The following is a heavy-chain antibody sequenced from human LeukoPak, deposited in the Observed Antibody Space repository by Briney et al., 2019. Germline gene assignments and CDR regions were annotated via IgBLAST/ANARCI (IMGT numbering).Heavy chain of an antibody. J-gene: IGHJ4*02. V-gene: IGHV1-18*04. CDR2: ISAYNGNT. Sequence: GASVKDSCKASGYTFTSYGISWVRQAPGQGLEWMGWISAYNGNTNYAQKLQGRVTMTTDTSTSTAYMELRSLRSHDTAVYYCASEPVQLEPVSAGGKILGISFDYWGQRTLVTVSS. D-gene: IGHD1-1*01. CDR3: ASEPVQLEPVSAGGKILGISFDY. CDR1: GYTFTSYG.